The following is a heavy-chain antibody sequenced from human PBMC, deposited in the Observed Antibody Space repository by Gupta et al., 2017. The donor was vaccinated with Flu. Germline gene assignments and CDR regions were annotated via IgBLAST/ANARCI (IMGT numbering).Heavy chain of an antibody. J-gene: IGHJ4*02. V-gene: IGHV2-70*20. CDR3: VRTPNSDYFDY. Sequence: QVTLGESGPALLQPTQTLTLTCTFSGFSLSTRTMCVSWVRQPPGKALEWLALIDWEDDKYYSPSLKTRPAISKDTSKNQVFLTMTNMDPVDTATYYCVRTPNSDYFDYWGQGALVTVSS. CDR2: IDWEDDK. D-gene: IGHD3-16*01. CDR1: GFSLSTRTMC.